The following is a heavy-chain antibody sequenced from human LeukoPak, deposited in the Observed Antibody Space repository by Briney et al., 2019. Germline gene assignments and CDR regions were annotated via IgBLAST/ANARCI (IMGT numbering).Heavy chain of an antibody. V-gene: IGHV4-34*01. D-gene: IGHD5-12*01. Sequence: SQTLSLTSSLYDGTFTAYYWRWIRKPPGNVPESLGEINHSVSTNYNPSLHSRITISGDTSKKQFYLKLSSVTAADTALYYCASRYWESTVGVATIVGAAYNWFDPWGQGTLVTVSS. CDR2: INHSVST. CDR1: DGTFTAYY. J-gene: IGHJ5*02. CDR3: ASRYWESTVGVATIVGAAYNWFDP.